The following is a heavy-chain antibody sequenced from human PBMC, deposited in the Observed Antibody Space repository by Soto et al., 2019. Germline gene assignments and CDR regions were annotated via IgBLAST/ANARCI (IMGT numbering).Heavy chain of an antibody. J-gene: IGHJ6*02. V-gene: IGHV3-30-3*01. CDR3: ASAIAAGTTTIVLYYGMDV. D-gene: IGHD6-13*01. CDR2: ISYDGSNK. Sequence: QVQLVESGGGVVQPGRSLRLSCAASGFTFSSYAMHWVRQAPGKGLEWVAVISYDGSNKYYADSVKGRFTISRDNTKNTLYMQMNSLRAEDTAVYYCASAIAAGTTTIVLYYGMDVWGQGTTVPVSS. CDR1: GFTFSSYA.